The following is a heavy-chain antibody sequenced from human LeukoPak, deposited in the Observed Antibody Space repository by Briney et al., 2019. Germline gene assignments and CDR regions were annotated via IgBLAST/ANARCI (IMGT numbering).Heavy chain of an antibody. CDR1: GFSFSSYA. CDR3: AKLYYDYVWGSYRYYFFDD. CDR2: ISGSGGKT. J-gene: IGHJ4*02. D-gene: IGHD3-16*02. Sequence: GGSLRLSCATSGFSFSSYAMSWVRQAPGKGLEWVSGISGSGGKTYYADSVKGRFTISRNNSKNTLYMQMNSLRAEDTAIYYCAKLYYDYVWGSYRYYFFDDWGQGTLVTVSS. V-gene: IGHV3-23*01.